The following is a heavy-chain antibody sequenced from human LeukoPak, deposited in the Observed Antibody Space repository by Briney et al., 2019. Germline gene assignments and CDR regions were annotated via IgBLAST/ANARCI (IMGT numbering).Heavy chain of an antibody. CDR1: DGSITSTNY. V-gene: IGHV4-4*02. CDR2: VNFQGST. CDR3: AREGGPYRPLDY. J-gene: IGHJ4*02. Sequence: SGTLSLTCGVSDGSITSTNYWTWVRPPPGKGLEWIGEVNFQGSTNYNPSLMGRVAISVDTSENHISLQLTSVTAADTAVYYCAREGGPYRPLDYSGQGTLVTVSS.